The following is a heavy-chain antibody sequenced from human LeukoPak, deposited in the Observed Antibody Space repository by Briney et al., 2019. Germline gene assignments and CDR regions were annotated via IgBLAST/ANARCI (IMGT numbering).Heavy chain of an antibody. CDR3: ARVRSSYYHDNSGYYHYDGFDL. CDR2: ISSPDYTT. V-gene: IGHV3-48*01. Sequence: PGGSLRLSCAASGFTFSSYAMSWVRQAPGKGLEWLSYISSPDYTTYYADSVRGRFTISRDNAKNSLFLQMNSLRADDTAVYFCARVRSSYYHDNSGYYHYDGFDLWGRGTLVTVSS. CDR1: GFTFSSYA. J-gene: IGHJ3*01. D-gene: IGHD3-22*01.